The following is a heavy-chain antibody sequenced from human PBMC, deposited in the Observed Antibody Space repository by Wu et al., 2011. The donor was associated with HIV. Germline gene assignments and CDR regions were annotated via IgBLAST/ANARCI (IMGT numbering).Heavy chain of an antibody. CDR1: GYTFTDYY. J-gene: IGHJ4*02. V-gene: IGHV1-2*02. CDR3: ARVNVQGVILDYFDY. Sequence: QVQLVQSGAEVKKPGASVKVSCKASGYTFTDYYMHWVRQAPGQGLEWMGWINPNSGGTNYAQKFQGRVTMTRDTSISTLYMELSWLRSDDTAVYFCARVNVQGVILDYFDYWGQGTLVTVSS. CDR2: INPNSGGT. D-gene: IGHD3-10*01.